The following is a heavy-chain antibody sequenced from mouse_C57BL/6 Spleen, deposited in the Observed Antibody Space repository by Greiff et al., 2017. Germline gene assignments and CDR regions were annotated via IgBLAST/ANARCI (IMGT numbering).Heavy chain of an antibody. V-gene: IGHV3-6*01. D-gene: IGHD2-2*01. Sequence: ESGPGLVKPSQSLSLTCSVTGYSITSGYYWNWIRQFPGNKLEWMGYISYDGSNNYNPSLKNRISITRDTSKNQFFLKLNSVTTEDTATYYCAREDGYDGLVYWGQGTTLTVSS. J-gene: IGHJ2*01. CDR1: GYSITSGYY. CDR3: AREDGYDGLVY. CDR2: ISYDGSN.